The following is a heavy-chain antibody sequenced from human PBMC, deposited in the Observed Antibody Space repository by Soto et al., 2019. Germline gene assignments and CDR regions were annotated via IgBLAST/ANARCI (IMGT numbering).Heavy chain of an antibody. CDR1: GASVSSGAYY. CDR3: VRNMRSKAMVYPWLDT. CDR2: IYESGYT. V-gene: IGHV4-31*03. Sequence: PLSLTCTVSGASVSSGAYYWGWVRQRPGRGLEWIGYIYESGYTYYNTSLKSRLTISLDRSNNQFSLGLTSVTAADTAVYYCVRNMRSKAMVYPWLDTWGQGTLVTASS. D-gene: IGHD2-8*01. J-gene: IGHJ5*02.